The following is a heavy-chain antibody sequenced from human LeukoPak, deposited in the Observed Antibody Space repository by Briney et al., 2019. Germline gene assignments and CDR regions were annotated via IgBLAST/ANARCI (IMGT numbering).Heavy chain of an antibody. J-gene: IGHJ4*02. D-gene: IGHD4-23*01. CDR1: GFTFSSYA. Sequence: PGGSLRLSCAASGFTFSSYAMSWVRQAPGKGLESVSAISASGGSTYYADSVKGRFAISRDNSKNTLYLQMNSLRAEDTAVYYCARYYGGTYYYFDYWRQGTLVTVSS. V-gene: IGHV3-23*01. CDR2: ISASGGST. CDR3: ARYYGGTYYYFDY.